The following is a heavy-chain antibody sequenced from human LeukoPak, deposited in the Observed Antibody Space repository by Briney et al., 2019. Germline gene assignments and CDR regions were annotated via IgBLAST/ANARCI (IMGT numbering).Heavy chain of an antibody. Sequence: ASVKVSCKASGYTFTSYGISWVRQAPGQGLEWMGWISAYNGNTNYAQKFQGRVTMTRDTSISTAYMELSRLRSDDTAVYYCARVRGYSYGYPEYFQHWGQGTLVTVSS. CDR3: ARVRGYSYGYPEYFQH. V-gene: IGHV1-18*01. D-gene: IGHD5-18*01. J-gene: IGHJ1*01. CDR2: ISAYNGNT. CDR1: GYTFTSYG.